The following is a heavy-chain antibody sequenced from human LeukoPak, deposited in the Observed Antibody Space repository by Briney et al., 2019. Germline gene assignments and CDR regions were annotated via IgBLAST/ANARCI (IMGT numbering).Heavy chain of an antibody. V-gene: IGHV3-21*01. CDR1: RVTFSRES. D-gene: IGHD2-21*02. J-gene: IGHJ4*02. CDR3: AREGMGLTYCGGDCRSSDY. Sequence: GALRLSCVDPRVTFSRESMRGVRDAPQERVERGSSISIRSRYIYYEASVKGRFTISGDNAKNSLNLQINSLRPRNTAVYYVAREGMGLTYCGGDCRSSDYWGQGTLVSVFS. CDR2: ISIRSRYI.